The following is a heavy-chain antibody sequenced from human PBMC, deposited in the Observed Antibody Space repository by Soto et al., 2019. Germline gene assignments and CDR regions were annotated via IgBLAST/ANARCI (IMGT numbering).Heavy chain of an antibody. V-gene: IGHV1-69*01. J-gene: IGHJ4*02. D-gene: IGHD3-16*02. CDR3: GAGYDYVWGSYHQPPVDY. CDR2: IIPIFGTA. Sequence: QVQLVQSGAEVKKPGSSVKVSCKASGGTFSSYAISWVRQAPGQGLEWMGGIIPIFGTANYAQKFQGRVTITAEESTSTAYMELSSLRSEDTAVYYCGAGYDYVWGSYHQPPVDYWGQGTLVTVSS. CDR1: GGTFSSYA.